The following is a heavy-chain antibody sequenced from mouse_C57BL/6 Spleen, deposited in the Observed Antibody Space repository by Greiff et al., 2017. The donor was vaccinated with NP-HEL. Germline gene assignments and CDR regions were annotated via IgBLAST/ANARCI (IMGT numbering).Heavy chain of an antibody. V-gene: IGHV1-80*01. CDR3: ARRGTGPWFAY. Sequence: QVQLKQSGAELVKPGASVKISCKASGYAFSSYWMNWVKQRPGKGLEWIGQIYPGDGDTNYNGKFKGKATLTADKSSSTAYMQLSSLTSEDSAVYFCARRGTGPWFAYWGQGTLVTVSA. CDR1: GYAFSSYW. D-gene: IGHD4-1*01. CDR2: IYPGDGDT. J-gene: IGHJ3*01.